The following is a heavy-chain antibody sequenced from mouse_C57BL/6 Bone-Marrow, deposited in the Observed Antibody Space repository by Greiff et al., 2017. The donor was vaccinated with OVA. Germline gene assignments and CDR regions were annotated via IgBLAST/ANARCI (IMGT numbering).Heavy chain of an antibody. D-gene: IGHD2-5*01. CDR1: GYTFTSYR. J-gene: IGHJ3*01. CDR2: IYPGSGST. CDR3: ALYSNYWFAY. Sequence: QVQLKQSGAELVKPGASVKMSCKASGYTFTSYRITWVKQRPGQGLEWIGDIYPGSGSTNYNEKFKSKATLTVDTSSSTAYMQLSSLTSEDSAVYYCALYSNYWFAYWGQGTLVTVSA. V-gene: IGHV1-55*01.